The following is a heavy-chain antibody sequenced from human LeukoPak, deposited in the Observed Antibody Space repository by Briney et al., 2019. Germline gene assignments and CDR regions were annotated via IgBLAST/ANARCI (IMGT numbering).Heavy chain of an antibody. CDR1: GGTFSSYA. CDR2: IIPIFGTA. CDR3: ASQPHDFWSGYGTRVGGMDV. V-gene: IGHV1-69*05. J-gene: IGHJ6*02. D-gene: IGHD3-3*01. Sequence: SVKVSCKASGGTFSSYAISWVRQAPGQGLEWMGGIIPIFGTANYAQKFQGRVTITTDESTSTAYMELSSLRSEDTAVYYCASQPHDFWSGYGTRVGGMDVWGQGTTVTVSS.